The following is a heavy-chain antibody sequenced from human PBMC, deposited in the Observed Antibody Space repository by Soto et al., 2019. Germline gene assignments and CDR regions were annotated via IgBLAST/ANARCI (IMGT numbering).Heavy chain of an antibody. V-gene: IGHV1-46*01. Sequence: GASVKVSCKASGYTFTNYYIHWVRQAPGQGLEWMGIINPSTGSTTYAQKFQGRVTLTRDTSTSTVYMDLNSLRAEDTAVYYCARAGGHIVVVTATYFDYWGQGTLVTVSS. CDR2: INPSTGST. D-gene: IGHD2-21*02. J-gene: IGHJ4*02. CDR1: GYTFTNYY. CDR3: ARAGGHIVVVTATYFDY.